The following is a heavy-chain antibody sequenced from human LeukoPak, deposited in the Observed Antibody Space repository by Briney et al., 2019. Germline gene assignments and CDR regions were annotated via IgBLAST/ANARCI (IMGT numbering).Heavy chain of an antibody. CDR1: GYSFTSYW. V-gene: IGHV5-51*01. CDR2: IYPGDSDT. Sequence: GESLKISCEGSGYSFTSYWIGWVRQLPGEGLEWMGIIYPGDSDTRYSPSFQGQVTISADKSISTAYLQWSSLKASDTAMYYCARHADPPVDYYYYYGMDVWGQGTTVTVSS. J-gene: IGHJ6*02. CDR3: ARHADPPVDYYYYYGMDV.